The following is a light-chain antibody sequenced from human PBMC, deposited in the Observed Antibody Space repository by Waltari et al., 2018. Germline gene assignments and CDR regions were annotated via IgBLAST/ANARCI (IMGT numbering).Light chain of an antibody. V-gene: IGKV6-21*02. CDR2: FAS. CDR1: QSIGSH. CDR3: HQSSILPYT. J-gene: IGKJ2*01. Sequence: TCRASQSIGSHLHGDQQKPDQSPKLLIKFASQSISGVPSRFSGSGSGTDFTLTISSLEAEDAATDYCHQSSILPYTFGQGAKLEIK.